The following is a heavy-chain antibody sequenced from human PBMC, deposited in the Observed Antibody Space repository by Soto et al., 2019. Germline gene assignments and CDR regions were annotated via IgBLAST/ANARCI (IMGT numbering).Heavy chain of an antibody. CDR1: GFTFSSYW. D-gene: IGHD6-6*01. V-gene: IGHV3-7*01. CDR3: AREMTWGSSPYYYYYYTDV. J-gene: IGHJ6*03. CDR2: IKQDGSEK. Sequence: EVQLVESGGGLVQPGGSLRLSCAASGFTFSSYWMSWVRQAPGKGLEWVANIKQDGSEKYYVDSVKGRFTISRDNAKNSLYLQMNSLRAEDTAVYYCAREMTWGSSPYYYYYYTDVWGKGTTVTVSS.